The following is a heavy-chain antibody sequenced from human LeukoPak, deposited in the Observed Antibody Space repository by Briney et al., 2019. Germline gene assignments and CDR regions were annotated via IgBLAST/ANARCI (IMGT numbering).Heavy chain of an antibody. J-gene: IGHJ3*02. CDR2: IYPGDSDT. D-gene: IGHD6-19*01. Sequence: GESLKISCKGSGYRFTNYWIGWVRQMPGKGLEWMGIIYPGDSDTRYSPSFQGQVTISADKSISTANLHWSSLKASDTARYYCARLTGYTSGWNTFDIWGQGTMVTVSS. CDR3: ARLTGYTSGWNTFDI. V-gene: IGHV5-51*01. CDR1: GYRFTNYW.